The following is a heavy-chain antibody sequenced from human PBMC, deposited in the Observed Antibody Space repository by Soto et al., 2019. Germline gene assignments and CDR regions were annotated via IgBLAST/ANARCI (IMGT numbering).Heavy chain of an antibody. V-gene: IGHV3-11*06. Sequence: QVQLVQSGAEVKKPGSSVKVSCKASGGTFSDYYMSWIRQAPGKGLEWVSYISSSSSYTNYADSVKGRFTISRDNAKNSLYLQMNSLRAEDTAVYYCARGGYSSSSRYYWGQGTLVTVSS. CDR1: GGTFSDYY. J-gene: IGHJ4*02. CDR2: ISSSSSYT. CDR3: ARGGYSSSSRYY. D-gene: IGHD6-6*01.